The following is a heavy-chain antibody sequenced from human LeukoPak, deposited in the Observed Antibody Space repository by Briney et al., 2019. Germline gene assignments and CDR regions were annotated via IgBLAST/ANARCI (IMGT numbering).Heavy chain of an antibody. J-gene: IGHJ5*02. CDR3: AGGEPKKTEDNWFDR. CDR2: IYYSGST. V-gene: IGHV4-30-4*08. CDR1: GGSLSSGDYY. D-gene: IGHD3-16*01. Sequence: SETLSLTCTVPGGSLSSGDYYWSWIRQPPGKGLEWLGYIYYSGSTYYNPSLRSRVTISVDTTKNQFSLKQSSVTDADTAVYYCAGGEPKKTEDNWFDRWGQGTLVTVSS.